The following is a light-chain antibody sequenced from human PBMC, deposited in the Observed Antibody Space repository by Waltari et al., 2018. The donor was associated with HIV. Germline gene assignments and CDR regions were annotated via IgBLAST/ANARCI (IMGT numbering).Light chain of an antibody. CDR3: SSLRSTTTSIL. CDR2: EVT. V-gene: IGLV2-14*01. Sequence: QAALTQPASVSGSPGQSITISCTGTSSDVGNYNYVCWYQQHPGKAPKLLIYEVTNRPSGVSDRFSGSKSGNTASLTISGLQAEDEADYYCSSLRSTTTSILFGGGTKLTVL. J-gene: IGLJ2*01. CDR1: SSDVGNYNY.